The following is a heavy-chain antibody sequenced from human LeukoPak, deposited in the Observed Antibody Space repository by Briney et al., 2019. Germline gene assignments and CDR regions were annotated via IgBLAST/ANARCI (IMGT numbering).Heavy chain of an antibody. D-gene: IGHD1-26*01. J-gene: IGHJ3*02. Sequence: GGSLRLSCAASGFPVGTYEMNWVRQAPGKGLEWVSYFRSSRGTIYYADSVRGRFTVSGDSAKNSLYLQMNSLRADDTAVYYCARGTLLNAFDIWGQGTMVTVSS. CDR1: GFPVGTYE. CDR3: ARGTLLNAFDI. CDR2: FRSSRGTI. V-gene: IGHV3-48*03.